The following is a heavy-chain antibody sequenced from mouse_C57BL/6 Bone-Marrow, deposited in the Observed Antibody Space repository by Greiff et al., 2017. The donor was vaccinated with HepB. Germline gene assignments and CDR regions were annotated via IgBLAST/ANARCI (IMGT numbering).Heavy chain of an antibody. CDR2: IHPSDSDT. V-gene: IGHV1-74*01. D-gene: IGHD1-2*01. CDR1: GYTFTSSF. CDR3: AIYGYNYAMDY. J-gene: IGHJ4*01. Sequence: VQLQQPGADLVQPVSSLHVSFQASGYTFTSSFMHCVTHLPFQGLEWIGRIHPSDSDTNYNQKFKGKATLTVDKSSSTAYMQLSSLTSEDSAVYYCAIYGYNYAMDYWGQGTSVTVYS.